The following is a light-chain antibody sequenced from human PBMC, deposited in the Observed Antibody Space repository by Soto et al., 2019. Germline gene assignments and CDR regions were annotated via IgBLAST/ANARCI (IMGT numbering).Light chain of an antibody. V-gene: IGKV3-15*01. CDR2: GAS. J-gene: IGKJ2*01. CDR3: QQYNNWPPRDT. CDR1: QSVSSN. Sequence: EIVMTQSPATLSVSPGERATLSCRASQSVSSNLAWYQQKPGQAPRLLIYGASTRATGISARFSGSGSGTEFTLTISSLQSEDFAVYYCQQYNNWPPRDTFGQGTKLEIK.